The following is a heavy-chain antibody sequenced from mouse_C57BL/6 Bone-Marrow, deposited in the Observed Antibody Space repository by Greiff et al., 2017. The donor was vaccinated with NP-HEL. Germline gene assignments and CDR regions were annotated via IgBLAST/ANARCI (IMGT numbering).Heavy chain of an antibody. J-gene: IGHJ1*03. V-gene: IGHV5-17*01. CDR2: ISRGSSTI. Sequence: EVMLVESGGGLVKPGGSLKLSCAASGFTFSDYGMHWVRQAPEKGLEWVAYISRGSSTIYYADTVKGRFTISRDNAKNTRFLQMTSLRSEDTAMYYCARGALLWLRHWYFDVWGTGTTVTVSS. CDR3: ARGALLWLRHWYFDV. D-gene: IGHD2-2*01. CDR1: GFTFSDYG.